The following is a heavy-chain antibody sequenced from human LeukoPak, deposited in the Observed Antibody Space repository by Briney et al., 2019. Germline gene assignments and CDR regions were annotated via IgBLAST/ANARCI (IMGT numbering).Heavy chain of an antibody. CDR1: GYTFTGYY. CDR2: INPSSGGT. V-gene: IGHV1-2*04. J-gene: IGHJ6*02. D-gene: IGHD6-19*01. CDR3: ARGEGPQWLGSYYYYGMDV. Sequence: ASVKVSCKASGYTFTGYYMHWVRQAPGQGLEWMGWINPSSGGTNYAQKFQGWVTMTRDTSISTAYMELSRLRSDDTAVYYCARGEGPQWLGSYYYYGMDVWGQGTTVTVSS.